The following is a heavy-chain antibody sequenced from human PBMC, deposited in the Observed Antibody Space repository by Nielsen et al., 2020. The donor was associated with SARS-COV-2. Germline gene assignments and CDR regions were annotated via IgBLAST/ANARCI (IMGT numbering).Heavy chain of an antibody. D-gene: IGHD6-19*01. CDR2: IYYSGST. Sequence: SETLSLTCTVSGGSISSYYWSWIRQPPGKGLEWIGYIYYSGSTNYNPSLKSRVTISVDTSKNQFSLKLGSVTAADTAVYYCAREEIAVAGTFDYWGQGTLVTVSS. J-gene: IGHJ4*02. V-gene: IGHV4-59*01. CDR3: AREEIAVAGTFDY. CDR1: GGSISSYY.